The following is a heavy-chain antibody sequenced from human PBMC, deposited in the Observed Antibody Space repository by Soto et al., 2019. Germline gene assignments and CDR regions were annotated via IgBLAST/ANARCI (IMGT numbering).Heavy chain of an antibody. CDR1: GFTFSSYG. D-gene: IGHD6-13*01. J-gene: IGHJ6*02. V-gene: IGHV3-30*18. CDR3: EKGVAGSDYYYYGMDV. Sequence: HPGWSLRLSCAASGFTFSSYGMHWVRHAPGKGLEWVAVISYDGSNKYYADSVKGRFTISRDNSKNTLYLQMNSLRAEDTAVYYCEKGVAGSDYYYYGMDVWVQGTTVTVS. CDR2: ISYDGSNK.